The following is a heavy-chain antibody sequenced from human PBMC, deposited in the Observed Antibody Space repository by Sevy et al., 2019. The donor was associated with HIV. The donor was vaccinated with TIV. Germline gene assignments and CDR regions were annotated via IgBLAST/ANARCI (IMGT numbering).Heavy chain of an antibody. V-gene: IGHV3-23*01. CDR2: LSFGCGEI. Sequence: GGSLRLSCAASGFTFSKYSMSWVRQPPGKGLEWVSTLSFGCGEINYADSVKGRFTISRDNSKSSVYLQMNNLRPEDTAVYYCARSMYITIRLDWGQGTLVTVSS. CDR3: ARSMYITIRLD. J-gene: IGHJ4*02. CDR1: GFTFSKYS. D-gene: IGHD1-1*01.